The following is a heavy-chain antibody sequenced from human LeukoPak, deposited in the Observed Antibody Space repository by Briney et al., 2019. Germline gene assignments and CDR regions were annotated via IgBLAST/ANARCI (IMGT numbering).Heavy chain of an antibody. CDR1: GFTVSSNY. CDR3: ARGYYGMDV. J-gene: IGHJ6*02. V-gene: IGHV3-66*01. Sequence: GFLRLSCAGSGFTVSSNYMSWVRQAPGKGLDWVSVIHSGGSTYYADSVKGRFTISRDNSKNTLYLQMNSLRVEDTAVYYCARGYYGMDVWGQGTTVTVSS. CDR2: IHSGGST.